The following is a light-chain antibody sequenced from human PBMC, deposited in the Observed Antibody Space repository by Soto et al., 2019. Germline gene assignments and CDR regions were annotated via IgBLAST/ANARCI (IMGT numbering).Light chain of an antibody. CDR2: GAS. Sequence: IVMTQSPVTLSVSPWERATLSCRASQSVSSNLAWYQQKPGQAPRLLIYGASTRATGIPARFSGSGSGAEFTLTISSLQSEDFAVYYCQQYNNWVGTFGQGTKVDIK. V-gene: IGKV3-15*01. J-gene: IGKJ1*01. CDR1: QSVSSN. CDR3: QQYNNWVGT.